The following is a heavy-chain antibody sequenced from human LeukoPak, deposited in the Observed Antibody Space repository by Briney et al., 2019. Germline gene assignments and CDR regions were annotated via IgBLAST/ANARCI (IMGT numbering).Heavy chain of an antibody. CDR3: ARGGGVTYYDSTGYLWYFDY. V-gene: IGHV4-59*11. D-gene: IGHD3-22*01. CDR1: GGSISSHY. CDR2: IYNSGST. J-gene: IGHJ4*02. Sequence: SETLSLTCTVSGGSISSHYWSWIRQPPGKGLEWIGYIYNSGSTKFNPSLKSRVTISVDTSKNQFSLKLSSVTAADTAVYYCARGGGVTYYDSTGYLWYFDYWGQGTLVTVSS.